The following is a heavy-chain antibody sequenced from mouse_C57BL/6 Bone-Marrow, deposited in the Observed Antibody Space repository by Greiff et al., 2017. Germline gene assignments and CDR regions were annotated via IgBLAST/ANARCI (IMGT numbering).Heavy chain of an antibody. CDR1: GFDIKDDY. Sequence: VQLKQSGAELVRPGASVKLSCTASGFDIKDDYMHWVKQRPEQGLEWIGWIDPENGDTEYASKFQGKATITADTSSNTAYLQLSSLTSEDTAVYYCATDCDDGAFDLWGQGTTLSVSS. CDR3: ATDCDDGAFDL. J-gene: IGHJ2*01. CDR2: IDPENGDT. V-gene: IGHV14-4*01. D-gene: IGHD2-3*01.